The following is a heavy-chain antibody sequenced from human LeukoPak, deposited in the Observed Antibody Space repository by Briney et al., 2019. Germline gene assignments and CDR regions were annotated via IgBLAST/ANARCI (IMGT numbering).Heavy chain of an antibody. CDR2: IKQDGSEK. V-gene: IGHV3-7*01. CDR1: GFTFSSYW. J-gene: IGHJ6*03. CDR3: ARDQKDIVVVPAAIYYYYYMDV. Sequence: PGGSLRLSCAASGFTFSSYWMSWVRQAPGKGLEWVANIKQDGSEKYYVDSVKGRFTISRDNAKNSLYLQMNSLRAEDTTVYYCARDQKDIVVVPAAIYYYYYMDVWGKGTTVTVSS. D-gene: IGHD2-2*01.